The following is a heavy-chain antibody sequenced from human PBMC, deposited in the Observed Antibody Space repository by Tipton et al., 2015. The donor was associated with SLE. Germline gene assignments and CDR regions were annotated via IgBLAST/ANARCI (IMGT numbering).Heavy chain of an antibody. D-gene: IGHD6-13*01. CDR3: ARREIAAAVYFDY. J-gene: IGHJ4*02. Sequence: TLSLTCTVSGGSISSSSYYWGWIRQPPGKGLEWIGSIYYSGSTYYNPSLKSRVTISVDTFKNQFSLKLSSVTAADTAVYYCARREIAAAVYFDYWGQGTLVTVSS. CDR2: IYYSGST. V-gene: IGHV4-39*01. CDR1: GGSISSSSYY.